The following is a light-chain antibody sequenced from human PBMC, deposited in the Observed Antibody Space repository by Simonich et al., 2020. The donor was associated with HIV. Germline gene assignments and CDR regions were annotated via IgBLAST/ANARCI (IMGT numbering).Light chain of an antibody. Sequence: EIVMTQSPGTLSVSPGERATLSCRASQSVGSNLAWYQQKPGQAPRLLIYGASTRATGIPARFSGSGSGTEFTLTISSMQSEDFADYYCQQYNNWPLFFGQGTKLEIK. CDR2: GAS. J-gene: IGKJ2*01. CDR3: QQYNNWPLF. CDR1: QSVGSN. V-gene: IGKV3-15*01.